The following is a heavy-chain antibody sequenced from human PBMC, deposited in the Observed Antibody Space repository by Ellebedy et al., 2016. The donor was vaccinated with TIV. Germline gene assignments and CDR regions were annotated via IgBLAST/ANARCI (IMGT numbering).Heavy chain of an antibody. CDR2: IYYSGST. J-gene: IGHJ5*02. D-gene: IGHD4/OR15-4a*01. CDR1: GGSITTTNYY. CDR3: ARRGSDGGNYQEFDA. V-gene: IGHV4-39*07. Sequence: SETLSLTCTVSGGSITTTNYYWGWIRQPPGKGLEWIGTIYYSGSTLYNPSLSLESRVTVSVDTSKNQFSLKLSSVTAADTAVYYCARRGSDGGNYQEFDAWGQGTLVTVSS.